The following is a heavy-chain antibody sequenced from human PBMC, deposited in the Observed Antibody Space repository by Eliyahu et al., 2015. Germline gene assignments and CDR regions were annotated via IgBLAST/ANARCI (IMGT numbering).Heavy chain of an antibody. CDR2: ISWNSGSI. Sequence: EVQLVESGGGLVQPGRSLXLSCAASGFXXXDYAMHWVRQAPGKGLXWVSGISWNSGSIGYADSVKGRFTISRDNAKNSLYLQMNSLRAEDTALYYCAKDMAAGRTDAFDIWGQGTMVTVSS. J-gene: IGHJ3*02. V-gene: IGHV3-9*01. CDR3: AKDMAAGRTDAFDI. D-gene: IGHD6-13*01. CDR1: GFXXXDYA.